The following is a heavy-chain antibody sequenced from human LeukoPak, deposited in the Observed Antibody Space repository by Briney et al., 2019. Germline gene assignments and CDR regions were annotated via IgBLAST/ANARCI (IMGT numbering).Heavy chain of an antibody. J-gene: IGHJ4*02. V-gene: IGHV3-23*01. CDR2: ISGSGGST. D-gene: IGHD3-3*01. CDR3: AKKQGYYIDY. Sequence: PGGSLRVSCAASGFTFSSYAMSWVRQAPGKGMEWVSAISGSGGSTYYADSVKGRFTISRDNSKNTLYLQMNSLRAEDTAVYYCAKKQGYYIDYWGQGTLVTVSS. CDR1: GFTFSSYA.